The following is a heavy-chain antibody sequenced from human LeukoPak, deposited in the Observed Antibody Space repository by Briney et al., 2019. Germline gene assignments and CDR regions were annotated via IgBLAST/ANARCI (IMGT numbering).Heavy chain of an antibody. CDR1: GGSISSYY. CDR2: IYYSGST. V-gene: IGHV4-59*08. Sequence: SETLSLTCTVSGGSISSYYWSWIRQPPGKGLEWIGYIYYSGSTNYNPSLKSRVTISVDTSKNQFSLKLSSVTAAVTAVYYCARHTLSIVGASYFDCWGQGTLVTVSS. CDR3: ARHTLSIVGASYFDC. J-gene: IGHJ4*02. D-gene: IGHD1-26*01.